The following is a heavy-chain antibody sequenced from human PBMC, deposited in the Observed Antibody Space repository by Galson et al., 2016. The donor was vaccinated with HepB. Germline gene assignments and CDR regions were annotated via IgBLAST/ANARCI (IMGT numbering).Heavy chain of an antibody. J-gene: IGHJ5*01. Sequence: SLRLSCAASGFSFSGHGMHWLRQAPGKGLEWVAAIWHDGTNENYAASVKGRFSISRDNSKSMLYLQKDSLGAEDIAVYYCARVRSSSWFDSWDQGTLVTVS. CDR3: ARVRSSSWFDS. CDR1: GFSFSGHG. D-gene: IGHD6-13*01. V-gene: IGHV3-33*01. CDR2: IWHDGTNE.